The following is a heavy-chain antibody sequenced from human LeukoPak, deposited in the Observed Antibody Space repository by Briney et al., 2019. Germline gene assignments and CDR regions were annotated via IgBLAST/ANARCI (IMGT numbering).Heavy chain of an antibody. CDR1: GYTFTSYA. Sequence: ASVKVSCKASGYTFTSYAMNWVRQAPGQGLEWMGWINTNTGNPTYAQGFTGRFVFSLDTSVSTAYLQISSLKAEDTAVYYCARDGESGSLYYYGSGSHTPCDYWGQGTLVTVSS. CDR3: ARDGESGSLYYYGSGSHTPCDY. J-gene: IGHJ4*02. V-gene: IGHV7-4-1*02. D-gene: IGHD3-10*01. CDR2: INTNTGNP.